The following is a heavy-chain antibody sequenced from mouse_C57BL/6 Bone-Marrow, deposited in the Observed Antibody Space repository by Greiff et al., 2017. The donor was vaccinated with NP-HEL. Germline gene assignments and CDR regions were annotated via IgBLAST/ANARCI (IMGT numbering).Heavy chain of an antibody. D-gene: IGHD2-5*01. CDR3: ARLDSNYWYFDV. CDR1: GYTFTDYN. V-gene: IGHV1-18*01. Sequence: EVQLQQSGPELVKPGASVKIPCKASGYTFTDYNMDWVKQSHGKSLEWIGDINPNNGGTIYNQKFKGKATLTVDKSSSTAYMELRSLTSEDTAVYYCARLDSNYWYFDVWGTGTTVTVSS. CDR2: INPNNGGT. J-gene: IGHJ1*03.